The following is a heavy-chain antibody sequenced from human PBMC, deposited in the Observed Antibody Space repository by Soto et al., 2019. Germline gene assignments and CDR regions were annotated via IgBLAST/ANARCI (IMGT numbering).Heavy chain of an antibody. V-gene: IGHV4-61*01. Sequence: SETLSLTCTVSGGSVSSGSYYWSWIRQPPGKGLEWIGYIYYSGSTNYNPSLKSRVTISVDTSKNQFSLKLSSVTAADTAVYYCATYSLSSYSSSWLSFDYWGQGTLVTVSS. CDR3: ATYSLSSYSSSWLSFDY. CDR1: GGSVSSGSYY. J-gene: IGHJ4*02. CDR2: IYYSGST. D-gene: IGHD6-13*01.